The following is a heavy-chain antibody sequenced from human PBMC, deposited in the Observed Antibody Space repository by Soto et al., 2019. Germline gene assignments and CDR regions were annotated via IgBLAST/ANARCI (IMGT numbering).Heavy chain of an antibody. V-gene: IGHV3-21*01. J-gene: IGHJ4*02. CDR1: GFTFSSYS. CDR2: ISSSSSYI. D-gene: IGHD2-21*02. CDR3: ARDPYCGGDCYEYYFDY. Sequence: EVQLVESGGGLVQPGGSLRLSCAASGFTFSSYSMNWVRQAPGKGLEWVSSISSSSSYIYYADSVRGRFTISRDNAKNSLYLQMNSLRAEDTAVYYCARDPYCGGDCYEYYFDYWGQGTLVTVSS.